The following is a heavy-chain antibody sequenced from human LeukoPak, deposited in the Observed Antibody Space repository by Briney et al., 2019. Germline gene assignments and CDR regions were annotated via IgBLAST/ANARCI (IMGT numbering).Heavy chain of an antibody. D-gene: IGHD6-13*01. CDR1: GFTFSSNS. CDR3: ARGSSSSWYEDRYYFDY. V-gene: IGHV3-21*01. Sequence: GGSLRLSCAASGFTFSSNSMNWVRQAPGKGLEWVSSISTSSSYMYYTDSGKGRFTNHRDNAKNSLYLQMTSLGAEDTAVYYCARGSSSSWYEDRYYFDYWGQGTLVSVSS. CDR2: ISTSSSYM. J-gene: IGHJ4*02.